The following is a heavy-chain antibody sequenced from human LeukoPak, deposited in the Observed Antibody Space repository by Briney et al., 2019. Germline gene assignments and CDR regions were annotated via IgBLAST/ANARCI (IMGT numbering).Heavy chain of an antibody. CDR3: GYSGYDFPFDY. CDR2: IYSGGST. J-gene: IGHJ4*02. CDR1: EFSVSANY. V-gene: IGHV3-53*04. Sequence: GGSLRLSCAASEFSVSANYMSCVRQAPGKGLEWVSVIYSGGSTFYADSVKGRFTISRHNSRNTLYLQMNSLRAEDTAVYYCGYSGYDFPFDYWGQGTLVTVSS. D-gene: IGHD5-12*01.